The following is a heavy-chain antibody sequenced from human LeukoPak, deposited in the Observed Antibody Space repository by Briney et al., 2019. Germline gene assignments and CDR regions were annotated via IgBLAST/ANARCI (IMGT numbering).Heavy chain of an antibody. J-gene: IGHJ6*02. CDR2: IWYDGSNK. V-gene: IGHV3-33*01. CDR1: GFTFSSYG. Sequence: PGRSLRLSCAASGFTFSSYGMHWVRQAPGKGLEWVAVIWYDGSNKYYADSVKGRYTISRDNSKNTLYLQMNSLRAEDTAVYYCARKAYYYYGMDVWGQGTTVTVSS. CDR3: ARKAYYYYGMDV.